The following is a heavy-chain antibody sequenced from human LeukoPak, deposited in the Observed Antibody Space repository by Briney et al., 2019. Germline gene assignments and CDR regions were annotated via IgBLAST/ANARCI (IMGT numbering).Heavy chain of an antibody. D-gene: IGHD6-13*01. CDR2: ITGSGTFT. CDR1: GFTFSSYA. J-gene: IGHJ4*02. Sequence: PGGSLRLSCAASGFTFSSYAMSWVRQAPGKGLEWVSGITGSGTFTYYADSVKGRFTISRDNAKNSLYLQMNSLRAEDTAVYFCARATPFGIAAADWGQGTLVTVSA. V-gene: IGHV3-23*01. CDR3: ARATPFGIAAAD.